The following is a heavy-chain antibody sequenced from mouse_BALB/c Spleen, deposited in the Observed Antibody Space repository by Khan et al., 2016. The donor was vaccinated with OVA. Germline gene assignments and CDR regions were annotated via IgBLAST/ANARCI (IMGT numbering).Heavy chain of an antibody. V-gene: IGHV1-4*01. Sequence: QVQLKQSGAELARPGASVKMSCKASGYTFTTYTMHWVKQRPGQGLEWIGYINPSKGYTNYNQKFKDKFTLTADKSSSTAYMQLSSLTSDYSAFYCCAREGAYYRSDGWFSYWGQGTLVTVSA. D-gene: IGHD2-14*01. CDR2: INPSKGYT. CDR1: GYTFTTYT. CDR3: AREGAYYRSDGWFSY. J-gene: IGHJ3*01.